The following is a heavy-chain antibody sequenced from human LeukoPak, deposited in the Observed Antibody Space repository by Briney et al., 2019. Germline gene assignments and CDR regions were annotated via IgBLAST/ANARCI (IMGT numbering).Heavy chain of an antibody. J-gene: IGHJ4*02. V-gene: IGHV3-74*01. CDR1: GFTFSNYW. CDR2: INDDGSST. D-gene: IGHD1-7*01. CDR3: ARGTGTFDS. Sequence: GGALRLSCAASGFTFSNYWMHWVRQAPGKGLVWVSRINDDGSSTYYADSVKGRFTISGDNAKNTLYLQMNSLRAEDTAVYYCARGTGTFDSWGQGTLVTVSS.